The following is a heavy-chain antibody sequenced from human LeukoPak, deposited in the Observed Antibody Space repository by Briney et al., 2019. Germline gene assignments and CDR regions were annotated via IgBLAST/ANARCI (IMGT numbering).Heavy chain of an antibody. Sequence: ASVKVSCKASGGTFSSYAISWVRQAPGQGLEWMGGIIPIFGTANYAQKFQGRVTITADESTSTAYMELSSLRSEDTAVYYCARDRLERRDYYYYYYMDVWGKGTTVTISS. CDR2: IIPIFGTA. D-gene: IGHD1-1*01. V-gene: IGHV1-69*13. CDR3: ARDRLERRDYYYYYYMDV. J-gene: IGHJ6*03. CDR1: GGTFSSYA.